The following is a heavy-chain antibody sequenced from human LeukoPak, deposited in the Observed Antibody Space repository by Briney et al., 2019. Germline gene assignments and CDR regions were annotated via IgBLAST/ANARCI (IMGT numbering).Heavy chain of an antibody. Sequence: GGSLRLSCAASGFTFSSYAIHWVRQAPGKGLEWVAVVSYDGTNTYYADSVKGRFTVSRDNAKNSLYLQINSLRAEDTAVYYCARDPAPYYSSRHECYYWGQGTLVTVSS. CDR2: VSYDGTNT. V-gene: IGHV3-30-3*01. CDR1: GFTFSSYA. CDR3: ARDPAPYYSSRHECYY. J-gene: IGHJ4*02. D-gene: IGHD6-13*01.